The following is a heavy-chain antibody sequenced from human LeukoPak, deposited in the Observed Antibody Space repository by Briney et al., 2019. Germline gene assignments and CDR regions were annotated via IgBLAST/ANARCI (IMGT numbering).Heavy chain of an antibody. CDR2: INHSGSI. Sequence: SETLSLTCAVYGGSFSGYYWSWIRQPPGKGLEWIGEINHSGSINYNPSLKSRVTISVDTSKNQFSLKLSSVTAADTAVYYCARRKTMVRGVIYGGSFDYWGQGTLVTVSS. CDR3: ARRKTMVRGVIYGGSFDY. CDR1: GGSFSGYY. V-gene: IGHV4-34*01. D-gene: IGHD3-10*01. J-gene: IGHJ4*02.